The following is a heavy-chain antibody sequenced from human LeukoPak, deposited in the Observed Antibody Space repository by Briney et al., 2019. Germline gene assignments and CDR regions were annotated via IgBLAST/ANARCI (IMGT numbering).Heavy chain of an antibody. V-gene: IGHV1-69*05. CDR2: IIPIFGTA. CDR1: GGTFSSYA. Sequence: ASVKVSCKAPGGTFSSYAISWVRQAPGQGLEWMGGIIPIFGTANYAQKFQGRVTITTDESTSTAYMELSSLRSEDTAVYYCARVIGQNTRNWFDPWGQGTLVTVSS. D-gene: IGHD3-22*01. J-gene: IGHJ5*02. CDR3: ARVIGQNTRNWFDP.